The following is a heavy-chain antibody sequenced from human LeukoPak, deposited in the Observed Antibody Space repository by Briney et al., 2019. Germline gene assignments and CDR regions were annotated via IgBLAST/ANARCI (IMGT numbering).Heavy chain of an antibody. V-gene: IGHV3-53*01. CDR1: GFTVSSTY. Sequence: SGGSLRLSCAASGFTVSSTYMSWVRQPPGKGLEWVSIIYSAGSTYYADSVKGRFTISRDNSKNTLYLQMNSLRAEDTAVYYCAKGHCTNGICWLDWGQGTLVTVSS. CDR2: IYSAGST. CDR3: AKGHCTNGICWLD. D-gene: IGHD2-8*01. J-gene: IGHJ4*02.